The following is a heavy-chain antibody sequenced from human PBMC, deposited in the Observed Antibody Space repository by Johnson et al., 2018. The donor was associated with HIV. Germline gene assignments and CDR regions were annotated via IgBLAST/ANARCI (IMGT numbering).Heavy chain of an antibody. D-gene: IGHD6-13*01. CDR1: GFTFSSYG. CDR3: ARERIAAAGLDAFDI. J-gene: IGHJ3*02. Sequence: QEQLVESGGGVVQPGGSLRLSCAASGFTFSSYGIHWVRQAPGKGLEWVAFIRYDGTNKYYADSVKGRFTISRDNSKNTLYLQMNSLRAEDTAVYYCARERIAAAGLDAFDIWGQGTMVTVSS. V-gene: IGHV3-30*02. CDR2: IRYDGTNK.